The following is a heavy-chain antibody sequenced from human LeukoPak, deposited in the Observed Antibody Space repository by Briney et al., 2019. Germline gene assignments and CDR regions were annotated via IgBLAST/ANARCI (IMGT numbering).Heavy chain of an antibody. CDR1: GGSISSSSYY. V-gene: IGHV4-39*01. D-gene: IGHD6-19*01. CDR3: ARPGIAVADPDY. J-gene: IGHJ4*02. Sequence: SETLSLTCTVSGGSISSSSYYWGWIRQPPGKGLEWIGSIYYSGSTYYNPSLKSRVTISVDTSKNQFSLKLSSVTAADTAVYYCARPGIAVADPDYWGQGTLVTVSS. CDR2: IYYSGST.